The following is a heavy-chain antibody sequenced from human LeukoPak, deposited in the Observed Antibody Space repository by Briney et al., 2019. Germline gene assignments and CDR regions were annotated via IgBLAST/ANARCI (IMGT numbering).Heavy chain of an antibody. V-gene: IGHV1-46*01. D-gene: IGHD2-2*01. CDR1: GYTFTSYY. CDR2: INPSGGST. J-gene: IGHJ3*02. Sequence: GASVTVSFKASGYTFTSYYMHWVRQAPGKGLEWMGIINPSGGSTSYAQKFQGRVTMTRDMSTSTVYMELSSLRSEDTAVYYCARDWRYYATKGAFDIWGQGTMVTVSS. CDR3: ARDWRYYATKGAFDI.